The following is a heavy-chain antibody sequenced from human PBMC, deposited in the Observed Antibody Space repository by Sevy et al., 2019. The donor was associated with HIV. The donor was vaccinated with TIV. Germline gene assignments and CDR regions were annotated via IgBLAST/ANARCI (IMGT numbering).Heavy chain of an antibody. V-gene: IGHV3-53*01. CDR2: IYSDGRT. CDR3: ARGRGSNPWAFGI. CDR1: EFTVSSNY. D-gene: IGHD1-1*01. J-gene: IGHJ3*02. Sequence: GGSLRLSCAASEFTVSSNYMSWVRQAPGKGLEWVSIIYSDGRTYYADSVKGRFTISRDNSKNTLYVKMNSLRVEDTAVYYCARGRGSNPWAFGIWGQGTMGTVSS.